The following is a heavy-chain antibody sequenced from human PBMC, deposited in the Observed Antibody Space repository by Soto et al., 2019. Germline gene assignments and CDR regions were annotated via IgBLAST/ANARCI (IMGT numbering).Heavy chain of an antibody. J-gene: IGHJ5*02. CDR3: TTDRFWDLLLWFGDVFDP. V-gene: IGHV3-15*01. CDR2: IKSKTDGGTT. CDR1: GFTFSNAW. Sequence: EVQLVESGGGLVKPGGSLRLSCAASGFTFSNAWMSWVRQAPGKGLEWVGRIKSKTDGGTTDYAAPVKGRFTISRDDSKNTLYLQMNSLKTEDTAVYYCTTDRFWDLLLWFGDVFDPWGQGTLVTVSS. D-gene: IGHD3-10*01.